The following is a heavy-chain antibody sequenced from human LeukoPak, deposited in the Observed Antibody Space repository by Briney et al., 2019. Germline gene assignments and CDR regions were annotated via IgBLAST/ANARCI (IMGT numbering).Heavy chain of an antibody. Sequence: SETQSLTCTVSGGSISSYYWSWIRQPPGKGLEWIGYIYYSGSTNYNPSLKSRVTISVDTSKNQFSLKLSSVTAADTAVYYCARSVGYCSSTSCSHFDYWGQGTLVTVSS. CDR2: IYYSGST. CDR1: GGSISSYY. CDR3: ARSVGYCSSTSCSHFDY. J-gene: IGHJ4*02. V-gene: IGHV4-59*01. D-gene: IGHD2-2*01.